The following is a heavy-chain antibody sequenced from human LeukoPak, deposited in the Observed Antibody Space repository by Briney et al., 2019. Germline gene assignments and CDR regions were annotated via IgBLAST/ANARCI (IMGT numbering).Heavy chain of an antibody. CDR3: ARDGYYDYIWGSYSEDSDY. D-gene: IGHD3-16*01. V-gene: IGHV3-23*01. Sequence: GGSLRLSCAASGFTFSSYAMSWVRQAPGKGLEWVSAISGSGGSTYYADSVKGRFTISRDNAKNSLYLQMNSLRAEDTAVYYCARDGYYDYIWGSYSEDSDYWGQGTLVTVSS. CDR2: ISGSGGST. CDR1: GFTFSSYA. J-gene: IGHJ4*02.